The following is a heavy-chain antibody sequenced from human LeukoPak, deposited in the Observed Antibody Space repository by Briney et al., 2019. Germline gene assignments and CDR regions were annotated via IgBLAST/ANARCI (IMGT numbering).Heavy chain of an antibody. Sequence: PGGFLRLSCVGSGFIFNNYAMSWVRQAPGKGLEWVSAISGSGGSTYYADSVKGRFTISRDNSKNTLYLQMNSLRAEDTAVYYCAKDGPKEVWGQGTLVIVSS. V-gene: IGHV3-23*01. J-gene: IGHJ4*02. CDR2: ISGSGGST. CDR3: AKDGPKEV. CDR1: GFIFNNYA.